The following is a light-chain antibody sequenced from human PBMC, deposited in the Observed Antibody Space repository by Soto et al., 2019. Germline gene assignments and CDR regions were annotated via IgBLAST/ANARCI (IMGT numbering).Light chain of an antibody. J-gene: IGKJ2*01. CDR2: GAS. Sequence: EVVLTQSPGTLSLSPGERATLSCRASQSISSTSLGWYQQKPGQAPRLLIYGASTRATGIPDRFSGSGSGTDFTLTISRLEPEDFAVYYCERYGSSPYTFGQGTKLEIK. V-gene: IGKV3-20*01. CDR1: QSISSTS. CDR3: ERYGSSPYT.